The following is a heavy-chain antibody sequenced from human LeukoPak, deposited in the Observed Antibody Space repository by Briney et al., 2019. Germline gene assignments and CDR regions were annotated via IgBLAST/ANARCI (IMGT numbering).Heavy chain of an antibody. CDR2: IYNSGST. CDR3: VRDGELTY. D-gene: IGHD1-26*01. J-gene: IGHJ4*02. Sequence: PSETLSLTCTVSGGSISIYYWSWIRQPPGKGLEWIGYIYNSGSTNYNPSLRSRVTISVDTSKNQFSLKLNSVTAADTAVYYCVRDGELTYWSQGTLVTVSS. V-gene: IGHV4-59*01. CDR1: GGSISIYY.